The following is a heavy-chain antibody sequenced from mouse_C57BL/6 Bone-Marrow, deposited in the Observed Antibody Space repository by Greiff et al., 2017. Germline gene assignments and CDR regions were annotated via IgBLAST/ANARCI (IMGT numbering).Heavy chain of an antibody. D-gene: IGHD1-1*01. CDR1: GYSITSGYY. Sequence: EVQLQESGPGLVKPSQSLSLTCSVTGYSITSGYYWNWIRQFPGNKLEWMGYISYDGSNNYNPSLKNRISITRDTSKNQFFLKLNSVTTEDTATDYCARGTTGDAMDYWGQGTSVTVSS. V-gene: IGHV3-6*01. CDR3: ARGTTGDAMDY. CDR2: ISYDGSN. J-gene: IGHJ4*01.